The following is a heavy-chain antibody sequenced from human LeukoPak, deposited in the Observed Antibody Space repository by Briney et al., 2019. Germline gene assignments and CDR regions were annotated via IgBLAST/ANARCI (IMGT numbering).Heavy chain of an antibody. D-gene: IGHD3-3*01. CDR1: GGSISGYY. J-gene: IGHJ4*02. CDR3: ARVPHYDFWSGYPPFDY. Sequence: SETLSLTCTVSGGSISGYYWSWIRQPAGKGLEWIGRIYTSGTTSYNPSLKSRATISVDTSKNQFSLKLSSVTAADTAVYYCARVPHYDFWSGYPPFDYWGQGTLVTVSS. V-gene: IGHV4-4*07. CDR2: IYTSGTT.